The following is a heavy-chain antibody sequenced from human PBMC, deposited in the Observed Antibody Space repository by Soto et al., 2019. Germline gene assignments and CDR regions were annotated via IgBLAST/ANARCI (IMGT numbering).Heavy chain of an antibody. CDR2: IYHSGTT. D-gene: IGHD5-12*01. CDR1: GGSFSGYY. J-gene: IGHJ3*01. CDR3: ARRGDIVALKNGFDL. Sequence: PSETLCLTWGVYGGSFSGYYWAWIRKPPGKGLEWIGEIYHSGTTNYNPSLKSRLTISGDTSKNQFSLRLSSVTAADTAVYYCARRGDIVALKNGFDLWGQGTMVTVSS. V-gene: IGHV4-34*01.